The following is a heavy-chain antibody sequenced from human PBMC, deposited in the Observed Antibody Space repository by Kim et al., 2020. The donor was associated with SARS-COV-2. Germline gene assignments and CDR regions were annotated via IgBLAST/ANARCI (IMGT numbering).Heavy chain of an antibody. CDR3: ARDRHDILTGYYFDP. CDR2: IYYSGST. V-gene: IGHV4-31*03. CDR1: GGSISSGGYY. J-gene: IGHJ5*02. Sequence: SETLSLTCTVSGGSISSGGYYWSWIRQHPGKGLEWIGYIYYSGSTYYNPSLKSRVTISVDTSKNQFSLKLSSVTAADTAVYYCARDRHDILTGYYFDPWGQGTLVTVSS. D-gene: IGHD3-9*01.